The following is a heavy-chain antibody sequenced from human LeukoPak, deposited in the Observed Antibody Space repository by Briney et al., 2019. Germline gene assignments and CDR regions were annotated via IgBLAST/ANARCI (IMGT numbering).Heavy chain of an antibody. Sequence: GGSLRLSCAASGFTFSDYYMSGIRQAPGKGLEWVSYISSSGSTIYYADSVKGRFTISRDNAKNSLYLQMNSLRAEDTAVYYCAREPFYSNYFDYWGQGTLVTVSS. CDR1: GFTFSDYY. CDR3: AREPFYSNYFDY. V-gene: IGHV3-11*04. J-gene: IGHJ4*02. D-gene: IGHD4-11*01. CDR2: ISSSGSTI.